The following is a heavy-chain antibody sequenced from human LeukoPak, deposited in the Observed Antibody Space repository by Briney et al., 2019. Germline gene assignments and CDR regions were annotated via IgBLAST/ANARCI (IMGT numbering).Heavy chain of an antibody. Sequence: SETLSLTCTVSGGSISSYYWSWIRQPPGKGLEWIGYIYYSGSTNYNPSLKSRVTISVDTSKNQFSLKLSSVTAADTAVYYCARGRGSSSTSTSFYYYGMDVWGQGTTVTVSS. D-gene: IGHD2-2*01. J-gene: IGHJ6*02. CDR3: ARGRGSSSTSTSFYYYGMDV. CDR1: GGSISSYY. CDR2: IYYSGST. V-gene: IGHV4-59*12.